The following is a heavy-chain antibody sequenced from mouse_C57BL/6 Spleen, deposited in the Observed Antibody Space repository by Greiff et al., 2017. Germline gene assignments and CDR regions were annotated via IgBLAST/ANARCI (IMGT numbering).Heavy chain of an antibody. V-gene: IGHV1-82*01. CDR2: IYPGDGDT. CDR1: GYAFSSSW. D-gene: IGHD2-2*01. Sequence: VHLVESGPELVKPGASVKISCKASGYAFSSSWMNWVKQRPGKGLEWIGRIYPGDGDTNYNGKFKGKATLTADKSSSTAYMQLSSQTSEDSAVYFCAREGYDTFAYWGQGTLVTVSA. CDR3: AREGYDTFAY. J-gene: IGHJ3*01.